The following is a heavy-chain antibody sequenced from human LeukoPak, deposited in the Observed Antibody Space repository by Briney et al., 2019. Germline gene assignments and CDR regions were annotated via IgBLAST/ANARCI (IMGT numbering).Heavy chain of an antibody. Sequence: SETLSLTCTVSGYSISSGYYWGWIRQPPGKGLEWIGSIYHSGSTYYNPSLKSRVTISVDTSKNQFSLKLSSVTAADTAVYYCAREGGDYYDSSGHFDYWGQGTLVTVSS. CDR2: IYHSGST. J-gene: IGHJ4*02. D-gene: IGHD3-22*01. CDR1: GYSISSGYY. V-gene: IGHV4-38-2*02. CDR3: AREGGDYYDSSGHFDY.